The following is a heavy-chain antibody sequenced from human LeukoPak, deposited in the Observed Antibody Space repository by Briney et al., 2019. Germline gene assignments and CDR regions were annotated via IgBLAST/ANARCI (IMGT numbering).Heavy chain of an antibody. CDR3: ASRNSSGWYWYFDY. J-gene: IGHJ4*02. CDR1: GFTFDDYG. D-gene: IGHD6-19*01. CDR2: INWNGGST. Sequence: PGGSLRLSCAASGFTFDDYGMSWVRQAPGKGLEWVSGINWNGGSTGYAGSVKGRFTISRDNSKNTLYLQMDSLRAEDTAVYYCASRNSSGWYWYFDYWGQGTLVTVSS. V-gene: IGHV3-20*04.